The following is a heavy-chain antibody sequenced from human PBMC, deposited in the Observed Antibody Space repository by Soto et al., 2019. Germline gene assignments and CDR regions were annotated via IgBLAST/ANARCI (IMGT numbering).Heavy chain of an antibody. CDR2: IYHSGST. CDR1: GGSISSSSYY. CDR3: ARVDDSSGYCDY. Sequence: SETLSLTCTVSGGSISSSSYYWGWIRQPPGKGLEWIGSIYHSGSTYYNPSLKSRVTISVDTSKNQFSLKLSSVTAADTAVYYCARVDDSSGYCDYWGQGTLVTVSS. J-gene: IGHJ4*02. D-gene: IGHD3-22*01. V-gene: IGHV4-39*07.